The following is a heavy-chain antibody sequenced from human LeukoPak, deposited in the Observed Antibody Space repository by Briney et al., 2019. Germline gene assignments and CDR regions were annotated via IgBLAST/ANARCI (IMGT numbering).Heavy chain of an antibody. CDR1: GFTFSSSA. CDR3: AELGITMIGGV. D-gene: IGHD3-10*02. CDR2: ISGSDSST. V-gene: IGHV3-23*01. J-gene: IGHJ6*04. Sequence: GSLSLSCAASGFTFSSSAMSWVRQAPGKGLEWVSTISGSDSSTYYADSVKGRFTISRDNAKNSLYLQMNSLRAEDTAVYYCAELGITMIGGVWGKGTTVTISS.